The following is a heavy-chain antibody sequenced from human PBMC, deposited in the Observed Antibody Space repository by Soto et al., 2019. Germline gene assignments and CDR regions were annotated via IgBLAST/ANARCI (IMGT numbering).Heavy chain of an antibody. CDR3: VTGYHSDY. J-gene: IGHJ4*02. CDR1: GISTSSYW. Sequence: EEQLVESGGALVRPGASLRLSCAASGISTSSYWMGWVRQAPGRGLEWVASIKKDGTEKYYMDSLKGRFTISRDNALNSLYLQMNSLRAEDTAVYFCVTGYHSDYWGQGTLVTVSS. D-gene: IGHD5-18*01. CDR2: IKKDGTEK. V-gene: IGHV3-7*03.